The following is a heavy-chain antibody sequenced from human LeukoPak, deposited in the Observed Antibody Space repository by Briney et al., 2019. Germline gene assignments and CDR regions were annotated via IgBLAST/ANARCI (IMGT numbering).Heavy chain of an antibody. J-gene: IGHJ6*03. CDR1: GYSFTSYW. CDR2: IYPGDPDT. Sequence: GESLKISCKGSGYSFTSYWIGWVRQMPGKGLEWMGIIYPGDPDTRYSPSFQGQVTISADRSISTACLQWSSLKASDTAMYYCARTYIAARPGAYYYMDVWGKGTTVTVSS. V-gene: IGHV5-51*01. CDR3: ARTYIAARPGAYYYMDV. D-gene: IGHD6-6*01.